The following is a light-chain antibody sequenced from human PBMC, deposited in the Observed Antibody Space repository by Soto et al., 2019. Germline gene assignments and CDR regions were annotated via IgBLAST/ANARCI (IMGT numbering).Light chain of an antibody. V-gene: IGLV1-51*01. CDR1: DSNIGKNY. J-gene: IGLJ1*01. Sequence: QSVLTQPPSVSAAAGQKVTISCSGTDSNIGKNYVSWYQQFPGTVPKVLIYDNNNRPSGIPDRISGSKSGTSATLGITGLQTGDEADYYCGTWDSSLNAVVFGAGTKVTVL. CDR2: DNN. CDR3: GTWDSSLNAVV.